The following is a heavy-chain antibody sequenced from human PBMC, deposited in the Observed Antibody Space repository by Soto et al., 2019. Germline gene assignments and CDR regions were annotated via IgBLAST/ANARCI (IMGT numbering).Heavy chain of an antibody. D-gene: IGHD1-1*01. CDR3: ARSPELETGPVAWFDP. V-gene: IGHV1-18*01. CDR1: GYTFTSYG. Sequence: GASVKVSCKASGYTFTSYGISWVRQAPGQGLEWMGWISAYSGNTNYAQKLQGRVTMTTDTSTSTAYMELRSLRSDDTAVYYCARSPELETGPVAWFDPRGQGTLVTVSS. CDR2: ISAYSGNT. J-gene: IGHJ5*02.